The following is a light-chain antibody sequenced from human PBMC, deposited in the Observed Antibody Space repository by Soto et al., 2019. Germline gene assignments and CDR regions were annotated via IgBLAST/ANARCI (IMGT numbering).Light chain of an antibody. CDR2: DVS. CDR3: CSYAGRSAYFV. CDR1: SDNVGTYDY. J-gene: IGLJ1*01. Sequence: QYALTQPRSVSGSPGQSVTISCTGTSDNVGTYDYVSWYQLHPGKAPKVVIYDVSQRPSGVPDRFSGSKSGNTASLTISGLQGEDEADYYCCSYAGRSAYFVFGTGTKLTVL. V-gene: IGLV2-11*01.